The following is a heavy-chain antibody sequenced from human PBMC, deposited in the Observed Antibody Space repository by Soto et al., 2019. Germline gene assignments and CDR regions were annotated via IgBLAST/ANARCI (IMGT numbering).Heavy chain of an antibody. CDR3: ARDDRTISAAVPLDY. D-gene: IGHD6-25*01. CDR1: GYSFKNYA. Sequence: QVQLVQSGPEVKRPGASVRISCRTAGYSFKNYAIHWVRQAPGKKLEWMGWSNEGSGNTRYSHKFQGRMPSARDMSASTSYWNLRSLTSEDTAVYFCARDDRTISAAVPLDYWGPGTLVTVSS. V-gene: IGHV1-3*01. CDR2: SNEGSGNT. J-gene: IGHJ4*02.